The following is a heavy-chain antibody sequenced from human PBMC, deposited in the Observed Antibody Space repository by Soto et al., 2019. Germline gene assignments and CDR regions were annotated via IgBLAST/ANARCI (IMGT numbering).Heavy chain of an antibody. V-gene: IGHV4-34*01. D-gene: IGHD2-15*01. Sequence: SETLSLTCAVYGGSFSGYYWSWIRQPTEKGLEWIGEINHSGSTNYNPSLKSRVTISVDTSKNQFSLKLSSVTAADTAVYYCARLHLGYCSGGSCYRAVAVFDYWGQGTLVTVSS. CDR2: INHSGST. CDR3: ARLHLGYCSGGSCYRAVAVFDY. J-gene: IGHJ4*02. CDR1: GGSFSGYY.